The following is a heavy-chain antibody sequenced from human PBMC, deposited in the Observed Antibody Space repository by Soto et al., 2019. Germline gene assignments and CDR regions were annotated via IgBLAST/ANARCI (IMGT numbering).Heavy chain of an antibody. CDR2: VSWNSASI. J-gene: IGHJ3*01. CDR1: GFTFDDYS. V-gene: IGHV3-9*01. Sequence: GGPLRLSCAVSGFTFDDYSVHRARNAAGKGLERVAGVSWNSASIGYADSVNGRFTIARNNARDSLYLQMNSLTAEDTALYCCVKDDAFDFWGQGTQVTVSS. CDR3: VKDDAFDF.